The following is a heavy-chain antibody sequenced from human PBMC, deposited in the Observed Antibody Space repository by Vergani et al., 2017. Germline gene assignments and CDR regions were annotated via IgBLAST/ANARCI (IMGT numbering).Heavy chain of an antibody. J-gene: IGHJ6*04. V-gene: IGHV3-21*01. CDR1: GFTFSSYS. D-gene: IGHD3-9*01. CDR2: ISSSSSYI. Sequence: EVQLVESGGGLVKPGGSLRLSCAASGFTFSSYSMNWVRQAPGKGLEWVSSISSSSSYIYYADSVKGRFTISRDNAKNSLYLQMNSLRAEDTAAYYCARDGYFDWLSHMDVWGKGTTVTVSS. CDR3: ARDGYFDWLSHMDV.